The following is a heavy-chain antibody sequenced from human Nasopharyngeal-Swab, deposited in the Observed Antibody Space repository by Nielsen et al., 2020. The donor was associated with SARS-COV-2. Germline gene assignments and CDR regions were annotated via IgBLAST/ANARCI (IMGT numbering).Heavy chain of an antibody. V-gene: IGHV3-33*01. CDR1: EFTFTNCA. Sequence: GESLKISCAASEFTFTNCAMHWVRQAPGKGLEWVAVIWNDGITKKYLDSVKGRFTISRDDSTNTVYLQMNGLRAEDTAVYYCARERTSDYQMLHGAFDVWGQGALVTVSS. CDR3: ARERTSDYQMLHGAFDV. J-gene: IGHJ3*01. CDR2: IWNDGITK. D-gene: IGHD2-2*01.